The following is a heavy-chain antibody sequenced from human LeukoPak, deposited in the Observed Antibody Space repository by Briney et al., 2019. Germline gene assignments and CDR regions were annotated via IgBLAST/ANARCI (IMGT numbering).Heavy chain of an antibody. J-gene: IGHJ2*01. CDR2: ISAYNGNT. CDR3: ATDTARPYYYDSSGPSSYWYFDL. CDR1: GYTFTSYG. Sequence: ASVKVSCKASGYTFTSYGISWVRQAPGQGLEWMGWISAYNGNTNYAQKFQGRVTMTEDTSTDTAYMELSSLRSEDTAVYYCATDTARPYYYDSSGPSSYWYFDLWGRGTLVTVSS. D-gene: IGHD3-22*01. V-gene: IGHV1-18*01.